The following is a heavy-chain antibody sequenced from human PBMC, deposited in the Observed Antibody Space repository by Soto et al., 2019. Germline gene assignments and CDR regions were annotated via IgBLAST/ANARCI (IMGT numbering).Heavy chain of an antibody. J-gene: IGHJ4*02. Sequence: ETLSLTCAVYVGSFSGYYWSWIRQPPGKGLEWIGEINHSGSTNYNPSLKSRVTISVDTSKNQFSLKLSSVTAADTAVYYCARVFRGVIGYWGQGTLVTVS. CDR3: ARVFRGVIGY. CDR2: INHSGST. V-gene: IGHV4-34*01. D-gene: IGHD3-10*01. CDR1: VGSFSGYY.